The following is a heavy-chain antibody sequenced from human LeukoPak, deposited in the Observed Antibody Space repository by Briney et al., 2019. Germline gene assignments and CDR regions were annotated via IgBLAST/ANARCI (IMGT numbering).Heavy chain of an antibody. D-gene: IGHD6-6*01. CDR1: GDSFSSYY. Sequence: SETLSLTCTVSGDSFSSYYWSWIRQPPGKGLEWIGYIYYSGSTNYNPSLKSRVTISVDTSKNQFSLKLSSVTAADTAVYYCARYSSSSAFGFDYWGQGTLVTVSS. CDR3: ARYSSSSAFGFDY. J-gene: IGHJ4*02. V-gene: IGHV4-59*01. CDR2: IYYSGST.